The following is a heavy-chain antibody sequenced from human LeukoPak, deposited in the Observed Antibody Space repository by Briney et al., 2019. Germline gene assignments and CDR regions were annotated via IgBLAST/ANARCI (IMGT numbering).Heavy chain of an antibody. Sequence: GGSLTLSCAASGFSFTSYWMHWVRQVPGKGLMWVARINSAGSSASYGGSVQGRFTISRDNAKNTLSLQMSSLRVEDTGVYYCARDVWGDRDGFFDNWGQGTLVTVAS. CDR1: GFSFTSYW. CDR3: ARDVWGDRDGFFDN. J-gene: IGHJ4*02. D-gene: IGHD5-24*01. CDR2: INSAGSSA. V-gene: IGHV3-74*01.